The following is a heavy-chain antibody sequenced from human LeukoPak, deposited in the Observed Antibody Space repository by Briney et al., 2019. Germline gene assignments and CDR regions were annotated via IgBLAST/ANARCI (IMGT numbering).Heavy chain of an antibody. J-gene: IGHJ5*02. D-gene: IGHD6-19*01. V-gene: IGHV3-48*03. CDR1: GFTFNSYE. CDR3: ARDKVAGTSGVGYT. Sequence: HPGGSLRLSCAASGFTFNSYEMNWVRQAPGKGLEWVSYISSSGSTIYYADSVKGRFTISRDNAKNSLYLQMNSLRAEDTAVYYCARDKVAGTSGVGYTWGQGTLVTVSS. CDR2: ISSSGSTI.